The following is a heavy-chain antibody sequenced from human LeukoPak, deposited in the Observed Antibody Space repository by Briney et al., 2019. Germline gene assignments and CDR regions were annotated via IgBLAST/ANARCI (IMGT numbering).Heavy chain of an antibody. CDR3: AKSHLPNSYSGTYYCDY. Sequence: GGSLRLSCAASGFTFSSYGMHWVRQAPAKGLEWLAFTRYDETKTFYGDSVKGRFTISRDNSKNTLYLQMNSLRAEDTAVYYCAKSHLPNSYSGTYYCDYWGQGTQVTVSS. CDR2: TRYDETKT. CDR1: GFTFSSYG. J-gene: IGHJ4*02. V-gene: IGHV3-30*02. D-gene: IGHD1-26*01.